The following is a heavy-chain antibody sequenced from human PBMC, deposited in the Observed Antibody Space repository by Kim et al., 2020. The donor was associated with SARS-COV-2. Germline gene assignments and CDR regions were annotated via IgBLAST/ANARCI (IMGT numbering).Heavy chain of an antibody. Sequence: ASVKVSCKASGYTFTSYGISWVRQAPGQGLEWMGWISAYNGNTNYAQKLQGRVTMTTDTSTSTAYMELRSLRSDDTAVYYCARDWGYCSSTSCTGIDPWGQGTLVTVSS. CDR1: GYTFTSYG. V-gene: IGHV1-18*04. CDR2: ISAYNGNT. J-gene: IGHJ5*02. D-gene: IGHD2-2*01. CDR3: ARDWGYCSSTSCTGIDP.